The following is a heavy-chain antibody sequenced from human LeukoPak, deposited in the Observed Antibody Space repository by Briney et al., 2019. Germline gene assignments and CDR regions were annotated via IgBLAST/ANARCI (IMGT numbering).Heavy chain of an antibody. CDR3: ARPTTPDNWFDP. J-gene: IGHJ5*02. V-gene: IGHV2-5*02. CDR2: IYWDDDK. CDR1: GFSLSTSGVR. Sequence: SGPTLVKPTQTLTLTRTFPGFSLSTSGVRVGWFRQPPGKALEWLALIYWDDDKRYSPSLKSRLTITKDTSKNQVVLTMTNMDPVDTATYYCARPTTPDNWFDPWGQGTLVTVSS. D-gene: IGHD4-17*01.